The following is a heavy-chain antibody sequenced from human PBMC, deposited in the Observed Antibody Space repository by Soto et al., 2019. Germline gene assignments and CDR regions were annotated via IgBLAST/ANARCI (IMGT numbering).Heavy chain of an antibody. D-gene: IGHD3-22*01. V-gene: IGHV3-33*01. Sequence: VQLVESGGGVVQPGTSLRLSCAASGFTLNSNGIHWVRRAPAKGLEWVAVMWYDGNNKYYADSVRGRFTISRDISKNIVYLQMTSLRVEDTAVYYCARDYYDSSGPDHFFDYWGQGTPVTVSS. CDR1: GFTLNSNG. J-gene: IGHJ4*01. CDR3: ARDYYDSSGPDHFFDY. CDR2: MWYDGNNK.